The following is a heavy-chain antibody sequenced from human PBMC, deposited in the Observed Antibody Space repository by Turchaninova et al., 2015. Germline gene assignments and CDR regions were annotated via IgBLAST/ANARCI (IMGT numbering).Heavy chain of an antibody. CDR3: ATERPAAGCFDT. J-gene: IGHJ5*02. D-gene: IGHD6-13*01. CDR2: MFASGDRR. V-gene: IGHV1-46*01. Sequence: QVQLVQSGAEVKNPVAAVLVSCKAPGYSGYLIHGVRQAPGQGLEWMGIMFASGDRRGSAQKFRGRITMTRDTSTSAVYMELSGLTSDDTAVYYCATERPAAGCFDTWGQGTLVTVSS. CDR1: GYSGYL.